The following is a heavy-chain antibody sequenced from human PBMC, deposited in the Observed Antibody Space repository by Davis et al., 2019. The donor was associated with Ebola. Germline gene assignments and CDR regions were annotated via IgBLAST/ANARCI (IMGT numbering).Heavy chain of an antibody. Sequence: PSETLSLTCTVSGGSVSSGSFYWSWIRQPPGKGLEWIGYISYNGATKYNPSLKSRLTISLDTSKSQFSLKLSSVTAADTAVYYCASFDPPHYGMDVWGQGTTVTVSS. CDR1: GGSVSSGSFY. CDR3: ASFDPPHYGMDV. J-gene: IGHJ6*02. V-gene: IGHV4-61*01. D-gene: IGHD3-9*01. CDR2: ISYNGAT.